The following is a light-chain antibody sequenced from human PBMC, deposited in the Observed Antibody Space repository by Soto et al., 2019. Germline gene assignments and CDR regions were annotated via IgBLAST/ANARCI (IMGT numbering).Light chain of an antibody. CDR2: DAS. Sequence: EIVLTQSPATLSLSPGERATLSCRASQSVSSSLAWYQQKPGQAPRLLIYDASKRATGIPARFSGSGSGTDFTLTISSLDLEDFAVYYCHLRSNCTPLAHGTRLEIK. V-gene: IGKV3-11*01. J-gene: IGKJ5*01. CDR1: QSVSSS. CDR3: HLRSNCTP.